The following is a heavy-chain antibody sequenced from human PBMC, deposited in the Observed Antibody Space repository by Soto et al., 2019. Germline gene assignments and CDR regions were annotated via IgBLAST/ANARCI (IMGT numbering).Heavy chain of an antibody. CDR3: ARGGTTSSAWDNWFDP. D-gene: IGHD6-19*01. V-gene: IGHV4-4*02. CDR1: GGSISSTHW. CDR2: IYHRGNT. J-gene: IGHJ5*02. Sequence: SETLSLTCAVSGGSISSTHWWSWVRQPPGKGLEWIGEIYHRGNTNYNPSLKRRISISVDKSKNQFSLKLTSVTAADTAVYFCARGGTTSSAWDNWFDPWGQGTLVTVSS.